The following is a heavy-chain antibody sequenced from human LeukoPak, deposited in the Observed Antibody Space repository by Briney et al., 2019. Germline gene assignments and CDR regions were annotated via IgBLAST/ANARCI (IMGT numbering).Heavy chain of an antibody. D-gene: IGHD3/OR15-3a*01. CDR3: ARAWTGAGPGDC. J-gene: IGHJ4*02. CDR2: IKQDGSEK. Sequence: GGSLRLSCAASGFTLSSFWMGWGRQAPGKGLEWVASIKQDGSEKYYVDSVKGRFTISRDNAKNSLYLQMNSLRVEDTALYYCARAWTGAGPGDCWGQGTLVTVSS. V-gene: IGHV3-7*04. CDR1: GFTLSSFW.